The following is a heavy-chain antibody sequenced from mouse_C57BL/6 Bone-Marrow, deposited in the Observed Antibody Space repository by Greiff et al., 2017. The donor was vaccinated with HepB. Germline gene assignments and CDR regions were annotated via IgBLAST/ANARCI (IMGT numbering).Heavy chain of an antibody. CDR3: ALHYYGSSEGFAY. D-gene: IGHD1-1*01. J-gene: IGHJ3*01. V-gene: IGHV1-42*01. CDR1: GYSFTGYY. Sequence: VQLQQSGPELVKPGASVKISCKASGYSFTGYYMNWVKQSPEKSLEWIGEINPSTGGTTYNQKFKAKATLTVDKSSSTAYMQLKSLTSEDPAVYYCALHYYGSSEGFAYWGQGTLVTVSA. CDR2: INPSTGGT.